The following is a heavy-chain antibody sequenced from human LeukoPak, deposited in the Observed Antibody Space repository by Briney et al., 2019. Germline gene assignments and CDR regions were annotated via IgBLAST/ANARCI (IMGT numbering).Heavy chain of an antibody. D-gene: IGHD5-18*01. Sequence: GASVKVSCKASGYTFTGYYMHWVRQAPGQGLEWMGRINPNSGGTNYAQKFQGRVTMTRDTSISTAYMELSSLRSDDTAVYYCARGPWRIFGYSYGYLDYWGQGTLVTVSS. CDR1: GYTFTGYY. CDR2: INPNSGGT. V-gene: IGHV1-2*06. J-gene: IGHJ4*02. CDR3: ARGPWRIFGYSYGYLDY.